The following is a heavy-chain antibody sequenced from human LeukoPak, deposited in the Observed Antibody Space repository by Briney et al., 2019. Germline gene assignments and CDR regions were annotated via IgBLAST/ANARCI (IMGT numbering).Heavy chain of an antibody. CDR2: MNPNSGHT. Sequence: ASVKVSCKASGYSFSSYDINWVRQATGQGLEWMGWMNPNSGHTVYAQKFQARVTMTRNTSKSTAYLELSSLRSEDTAVYYCARIIAVAGGYYYYYGMDVWAKGARSPSP. J-gene: IGHJ6*02. V-gene: IGHV1-8*01. D-gene: IGHD6-19*01. CDR3: ARIIAVAGGYYYYYGMDV. CDR1: GYSFSSYD.